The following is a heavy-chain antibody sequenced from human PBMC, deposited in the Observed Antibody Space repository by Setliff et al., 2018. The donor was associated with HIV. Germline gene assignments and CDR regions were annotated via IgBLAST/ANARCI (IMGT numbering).Heavy chain of an antibody. CDR1: GYTFTAYY. CDR3: ATGIPSDLDY. V-gene: IGHV1-2*02. J-gene: IGHJ4*01. CDR2: INPETGDP. Sequence: GASVKVSCKASGYTFTAYYLHWVRLAPGQGPEWVGWINPETGDPNYAQKFRGRVPMTRDTSITTAFLHVAKLTSDDTAIYYCATGIPSDLDYWGQGTLVTVSS. D-gene: IGHD2-21*01.